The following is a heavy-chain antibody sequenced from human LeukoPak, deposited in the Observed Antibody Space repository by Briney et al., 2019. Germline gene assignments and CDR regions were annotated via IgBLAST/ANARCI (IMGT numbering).Heavy chain of an antibody. CDR2: IKSKTDGGTT. Sequence: PGGSLRLSCAAPGFTFSNAWMSWVRQAPGKGLEWVGGIKSKTDGGTTDYAAPVKGRFTISRDDSKNTLYLQMNSLKTEDTAVYYCTTDLGQDYWGQGTLVTVSS. CDR3: TTDLGQDY. V-gene: IGHV3-15*01. J-gene: IGHJ4*02. CDR1: GFTFSNAW.